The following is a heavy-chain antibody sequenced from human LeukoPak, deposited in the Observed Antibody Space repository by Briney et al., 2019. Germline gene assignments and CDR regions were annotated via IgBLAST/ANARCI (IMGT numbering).Heavy chain of an antibody. D-gene: IGHD3-22*01. Sequence: GASVKVSCKASGYTFINYDINWVRQATGQGLEWMGWMNPNSGNTGYAQKFQGRVTITRNTSISTAYMELSSLRSEDTAVYYCARGRGYYYDSSGHWGIWGQGTMVTVSS. CDR3: ARGRGYYYDSSGHWGI. CDR1: GYTFINYD. CDR2: MNPNSGNT. J-gene: IGHJ3*02. V-gene: IGHV1-8*03.